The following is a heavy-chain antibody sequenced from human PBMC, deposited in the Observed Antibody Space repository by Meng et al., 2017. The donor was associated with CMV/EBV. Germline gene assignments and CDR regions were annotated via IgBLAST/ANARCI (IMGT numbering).Heavy chain of an antibody. D-gene: IGHD3-3*01. Sequence: GESLKISCAASGFTVSSNYMSWVRQAPGKGLEWVSVIYSGGSTYYADSVKGRFTISRDNAKNSLYLQMNSLRAEDTAVYYCAREIGTYYDFWSGYYSHYYGMDVWGQGTTVTVSS. V-gene: IGHV3-66*01. CDR2: IYSGGST. CDR3: AREIGTYYDFWSGYYSHYYGMDV. J-gene: IGHJ6*02. CDR1: GFTVSSNY.